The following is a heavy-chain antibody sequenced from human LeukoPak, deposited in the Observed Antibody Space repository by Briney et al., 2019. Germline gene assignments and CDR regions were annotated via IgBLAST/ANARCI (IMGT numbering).Heavy chain of an antibody. CDR1: GYTFTSYG. J-gene: IGHJ4*02. D-gene: IGHD2-2*01. V-gene: IGHV1-18*01. Sequence: ASVKVSCKASGYTFTSYGISWVRQAPGQGLEWMGWISAYNGNTNYAQKLQGRVTMTTDTSTSTAYMELRSLRSDDTAVYYCAREAGCSSTSCYVEDMSVFDYWGQGTLVTVSS. CDR2: ISAYNGNT. CDR3: AREAGCSSTSCYVEDMSVFDY.